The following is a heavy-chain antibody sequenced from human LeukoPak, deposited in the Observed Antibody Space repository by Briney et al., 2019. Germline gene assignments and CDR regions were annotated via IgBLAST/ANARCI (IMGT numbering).Heavy chain of an antibody. J-gene: IGHJ4*02. Sequence: ASVKVSCKASGYTFTGYYMHWVRQAPGQGLEWIGRIDPNSGDTNFAQKFQARVTMTRDTSITTAYMELSRLRSDDTAVYYCARVIAAVTSKGVLHYWGQGTLVTVSS. V-gene: IGHV1-2*06. CDR3: ARVIAAVTSKGVLHY. CDR2: IDPNSGDT. CDR1: GYTFTGYY. D-gene: IGHD6-19*01.